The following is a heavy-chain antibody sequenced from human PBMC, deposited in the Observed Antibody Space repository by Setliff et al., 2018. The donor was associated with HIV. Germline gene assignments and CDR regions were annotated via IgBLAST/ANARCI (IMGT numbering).Heavy chain of an antibody. CDR1: GYNFTNYG. Sequence: ASVKVSCKASGYNFTNYGIGWVRQAPGQGLEWMGWINPKSGDTKYGQSFQGRVTTTRDTSISTAYMNLSGLRSNDTAVYYCTRGTAVADTNTQPFKYWGQGALVTVSS. J-gene: IGHJ4*02. V-gene: IGHV1-2*02. CDR3: TRGTAVADTNTQPFKY. CDR2: INPKSGDT. D-gene: IGHD6-19*01.